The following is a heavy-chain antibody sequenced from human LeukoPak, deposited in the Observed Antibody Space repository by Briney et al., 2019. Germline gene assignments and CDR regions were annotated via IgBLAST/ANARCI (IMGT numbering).Heavy chain of an antibody. J-gene: IGHJ4*02. CDR3: ARDRYYGDHDY. D-gene: IGHD4-17*01. CDR1: GGSISSSSYY. CDR2: IYYSGST. Sequence: PSETLSLTCTVSGGSISSSSYYWGWIRQPPGKGLEWIGSIYYSGSTYYNPSLKSRVTISVDTSKNQFSLKLSSVTAADTAVYYCARDRYYGDHDYWGQGTLVTVSS. V-gene: IGHV4-39*07.